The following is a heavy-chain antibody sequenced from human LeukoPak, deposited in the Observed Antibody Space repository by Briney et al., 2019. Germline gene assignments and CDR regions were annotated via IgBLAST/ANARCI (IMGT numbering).Heavy chain of an antibody. CDR1: GFTFSSSW. CDR2: INSDGSST. Sequence: GGSLRLSCAASGFTFSSSWMHWVRQAPEKGLVWVSRINSDGSSTSYADSVKGRFTISRDNAKNTLYLQMNSLRAEDTAVYYCAPQQTYSPYNWFDPWGQGTLVTVSS. V-gene: IGHV3-74*01. CDR3: APQQTYSPYNWFDP. D-gene: IGHD5-12*01. J-gene: IGHJ5*02.